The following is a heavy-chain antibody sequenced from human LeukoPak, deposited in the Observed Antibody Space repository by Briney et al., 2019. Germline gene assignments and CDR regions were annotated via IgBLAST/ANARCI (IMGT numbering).Heavy chain of an antibody. J-gene: IGHJ6*04. CDR3: ARVRRATGTTGYYYGMDV. Sequence: SETLSLTCTVSGGSVSSGSYYWSWIRQPPGKGLEWIGYIYYSGSTNYNPSLKSRVTISVDTSKNQFSLKLSSVTAADTAVYYCARVRRATGTTGYYYGMDVWGKGTTVTVSS. D-gene: IGHD1-1*01. CDR2: IYYSGST. CDR1: GGSVSSGSYY. V-gene: IGHV4-61*01.